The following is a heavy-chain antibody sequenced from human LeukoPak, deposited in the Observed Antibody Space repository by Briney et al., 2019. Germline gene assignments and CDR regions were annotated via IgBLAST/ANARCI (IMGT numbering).Heavy chain of an antibody. CDR2: MNPNSGNT. D-gene: IGHD3-16*01. CDR3: AREAKMGEDDY. V-gene: IGHV1-8*02. J-gene: IGHJ4*02. CDR1: GGTFSSYA. Sequence: ASVKVSXKASGGTFSSYAINWVRQATGQGLEWMGWMNPNSGNTGYAQKFQGRVTMTRNTSISTAYMELSSLRSEDTAVYYCAREAKMGEDDYWGQGTLVTVSS.